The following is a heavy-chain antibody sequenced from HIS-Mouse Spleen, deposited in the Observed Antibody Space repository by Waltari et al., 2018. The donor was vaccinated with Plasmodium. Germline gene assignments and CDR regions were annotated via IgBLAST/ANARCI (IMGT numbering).Heavy chain of an antibody. CDR2: IYYGWRT. CDR1: GGSISSSSYY. Sequence: QLQLQESGPGLVKPSETLSLTCTVSGGSISSSSYYWGWIRQPPGKGLEWIGRIYYGWRTYHNPSLRCRVTISVDMSKNQFSRKLGAVTAADTAVYYCARQLAYYDFWSGYSRGYYFDYWGQGTLVTVSS. V-gene: IGHV4-39*01. CDR3: ARQLAYYDFWSGYSRGYYFDY. J-gene: IGHJ4*02. D-gene: IGHD3-3*01.